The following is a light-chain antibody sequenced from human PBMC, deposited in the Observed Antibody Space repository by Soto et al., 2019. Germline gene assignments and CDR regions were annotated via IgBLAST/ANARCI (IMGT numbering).Light chain of an antibody. CDR1: QDITNH. CDR2: DAS. CDR3: QHCHILPWT. Sequence: DIQMTQSPSSLSASVGDRVTITCQASQDITNHLHWYQQKPGKAPKLLIYDASNLETGVPSRFSGSGFVTDFTFLINNLQPEDFATYFCQHCHILPWTFGQGTKVQIK. J-gene: IGKJ1*01. V-gene: IGKV1-33*01.